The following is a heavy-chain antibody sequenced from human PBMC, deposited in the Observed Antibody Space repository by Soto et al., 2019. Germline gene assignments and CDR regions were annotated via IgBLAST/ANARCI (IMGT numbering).Heavy chain of an antibody. CDR1: GFTFSSYA. CDR2: ISGSGGST. D-gene: IGHD3-9*01. J-gene: IGHJ4*02. V-gene: IGHV3-23*01. CDR3: AKDLGTYDWPYFDY. Sequence: GGSLRLSCAASGFTFSSYAMSWVRQAPGKGLEWDSAISGSGGSTFYADSVKGRFTISRDNTKNTLYLQMNSQRAEDTAVYYCAKDLGTYDWPYFDYWGQGTLVTVSS.